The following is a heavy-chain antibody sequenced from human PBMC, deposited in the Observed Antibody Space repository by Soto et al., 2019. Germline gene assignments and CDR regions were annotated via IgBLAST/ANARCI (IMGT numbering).Heavy chain of an antibody. D-gene: IGHD6-19*01. CDR3: ARESIAVAGRGGGYYYYYYGMDV. CDR1: GFTFSDYY. Sequence: GGSLRPSCAASGFTFSDYYMSWIRQAPGKGLEWVSYISSSGSTIYYADSVKGRFTISRDNAKNSLYLQMNSLRAEDTAVYYCARESIAVAGRGGGYYYYYYGMDVWGQVTTVTVSS. CDR2: ISSSGSTI. J-gene: IGHJ6*02. V-gene: IGHV3-11*01.